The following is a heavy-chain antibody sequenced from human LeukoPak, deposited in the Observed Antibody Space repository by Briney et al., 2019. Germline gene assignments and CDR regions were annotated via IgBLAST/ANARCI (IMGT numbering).Heavy chain of an antibody. CDR2: ISSTDSTI. J-gene: IGHJ4*02. CDR1: GFTLSDYY. CDR3: ASQIEPYYFDY. Sequence: TGGSLRLSCAASGFTLSDYYMSWIRRAPGKGLEWVSYISSTDSTIYYADSVKGRFTISRDNAKNSLYLQMNSLRAEDTAVYYCASQIEPYYFDYWGQGTLVTVSS. V-gene: IGHV3-11*01. D-gene: IGHD1-14*01.